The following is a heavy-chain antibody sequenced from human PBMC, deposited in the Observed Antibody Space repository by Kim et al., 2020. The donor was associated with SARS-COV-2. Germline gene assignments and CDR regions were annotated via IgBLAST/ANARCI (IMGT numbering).Heavy chain of an antibody. J-gene: IGHJ4*02. D-gene: IGHD3-22*01. CDR1: GFTFSSYE. Sequence: GGSLRLSCAASGFTFSSYEMNWVRQAPGKGLEWVSYISSSGSTIYYADSVKGRFTISRDNAKNSLYLQMNSLRAEDTAVYYCARGLYYYDSSAPGDFDYWGQGTLVTVSS. CDR3: ARGLYYYDSSAPGDFDY. CDR2: ISSSGSTI. V-gene: IGHV3-48*03.